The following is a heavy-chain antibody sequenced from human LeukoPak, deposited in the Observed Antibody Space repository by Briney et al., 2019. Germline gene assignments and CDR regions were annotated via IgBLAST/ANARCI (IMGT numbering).Heavy chain of an antibody. CDR3: ARDKGEYYDSSGYLDY. CDR2: IYYSGST. D-gene: IGHD3-22*01. Sequence: SETLSLTCTVSGGSITSHYWSWIRQPPGKGLEWIGYIYYSGSTIYNPSLKSRVTISLDTSKNHFFLKLRSVTAADTAVYYCARDKGEYYDSSGYLDYWGQGTLVTVSS. J-gene: IGHJ4*02. CDR1: GGSITSHY. V-gene: IGHV4-59*08.